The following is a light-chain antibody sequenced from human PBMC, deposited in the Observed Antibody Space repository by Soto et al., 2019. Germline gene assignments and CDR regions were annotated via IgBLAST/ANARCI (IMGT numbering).Light chain of an antibody. CDR1: SSDVGGYNF. V-gene: IGLV2-14*01. Sequence: QSVLTQPPSASGSPGQSVTISCTGTSSDVGGYNFVSWYQQHPGKAPKLMIYDVSNRPSGVSNRFSGSKSGNTASLTISGLQAEDEADYYCSSYTSSSTRVFGTGTKVTV. J-gene: IGLJ1*01. CDR3: SSYTSSSTRV. CDR2: DVS.